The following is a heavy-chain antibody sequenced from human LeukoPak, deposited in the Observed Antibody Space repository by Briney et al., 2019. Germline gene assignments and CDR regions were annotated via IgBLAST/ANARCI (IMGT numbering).Heavy chain of an antibody. CDR3: ARGLSQQLTNWFDP. CDR1: GFTVSSNY. J-gene: IGHJ5*02. Sequence: GGSLRLSCAASGFTVSSNYMSWVRQAPGKGLEWVTTISYDGSNIYYADSVKGRFTVSRDNSKSTLFLQMNSLRAEDTAVYYCARGLSQQLTNWFDPWGQGTLVTVSS. CDR2: ISYDGSNI. V-gene: IGHV3-30-3*01. D-gene: IGHD6-13*01.